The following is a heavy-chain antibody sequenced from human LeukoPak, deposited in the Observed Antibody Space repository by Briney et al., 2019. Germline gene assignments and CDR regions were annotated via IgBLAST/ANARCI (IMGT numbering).Heavy chain of an antibody. V-gene: IGHV4-59*01. D-gene: IGHD6-13*01. CDR2: IYYSGST. CDR3: ARFSTRYSSSWYTCDY. Sequence: SETLPLTCTVSGGSISSYYWSWIRQPPGKGLEWIGYIYYSGSTNYNPSLKSRVTISVDTSKNQFSLKLSSVTAADTAVYYCARFSTRYSSSWYTCDYWGQGTLVTVSS. J-gene: IGHJ4*02. CDR1: GGSISSYY.